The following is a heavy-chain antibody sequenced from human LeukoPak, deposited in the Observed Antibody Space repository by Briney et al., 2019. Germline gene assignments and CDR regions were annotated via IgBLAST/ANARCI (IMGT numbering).Heavy chain of an antibody. CDR1: GYTFTSYY. CDR3: ARTYSSGWCFDY. D-gene: IGHD6-19*01. CDR2: INPSGGST. Sequence: ASVKVSCKASGYTFTSYYMHWVRQAPGQGLEWMGIINPSGGSTSYAQKFQGRVTMTRDMSTSTVYMELSSLRSEDTAVYYCARTYSSGWCFDYWGQGTLVTVSS. J-gene: IGHJ4*02. V-gene: IGHV1-46*01.